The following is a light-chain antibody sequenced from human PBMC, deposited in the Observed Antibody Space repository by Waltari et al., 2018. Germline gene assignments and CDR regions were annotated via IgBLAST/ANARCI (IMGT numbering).Light chain of an antibody. Sequence: QSVLTQAPSASGTPGPRVTISCSGSSSNIGNNPVNWYQHRPGTAPKLLIYSNNQRPSGVPDRFSGSKSGTSASLAISGLQSEDEADYYCAAWDDSLNGLYVVFGGGTKLTVL. CDR1: SSNIGNNP. V-gene: IGLV1-44*01. CDR2: SNN. CDR3: AAWDDSLNGLYVV. J-gene: IGLJ2*01.